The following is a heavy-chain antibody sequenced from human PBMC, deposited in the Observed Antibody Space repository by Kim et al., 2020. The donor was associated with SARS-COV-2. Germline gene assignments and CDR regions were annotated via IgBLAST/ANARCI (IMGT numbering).Heavy chain of an antibody. CDR3: ARDEYSSSSNWFDP. V-gene: IGHV4-59*13. D-gene: IGHD6-6*01. J-gene: IGHJ5*02. Sequence: SETLSLTCTVSGGSISSYYWSWIRQPPGKGLEWIGYIYYSGSTNYNPSLKSRVTISVDTSKNQFSLKLSSVTAADTAVYYCARDEYSSSSNWFDPWGQGTLVTVSS. CDR1: GGSISSYY. CDR2: IYYSGST.